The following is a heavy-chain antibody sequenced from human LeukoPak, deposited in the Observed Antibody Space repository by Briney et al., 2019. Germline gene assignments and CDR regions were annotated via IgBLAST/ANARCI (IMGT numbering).Heavy chain of an antibody. J-gene: IGHJ4*02. V-gene: IGHV3-48*03. Sequence: GGSLRLSCAASGFTFSSYEMNWVRQAPGKGLEWVSNISSSGDSTMYNADSVKGRFTISRDNAKDSLYLEMNSLRAEDTAVYYCARATGYNVAYFDSWGQGTLVTVSS. CDR1: GFTFSSYE. CDR3: ARATGYNVAYFDS. D-gene: IGHD5-24*01. CDR2: ISSSGDSTM.